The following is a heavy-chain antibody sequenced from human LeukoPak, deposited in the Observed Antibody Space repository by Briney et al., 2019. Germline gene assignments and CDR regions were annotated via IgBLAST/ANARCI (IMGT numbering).Heavy chain of an antibody. V-gene: IGHV3-21*01. CDR3: ARDQGGYSYGTIDY. Sequence: PGGSLRLSCAASGFTFSSYSMNWVRQAPGKGLEWVSSISSGSSYIYYADSAKGRFTISRDNAKNSLYLQMNSLRAEDTAVYYCARDQGGYSYGTIDYWGQGTLVTVSS. J-gene: IGHJ4*02. CDR2: ISSGSSYI. D-gene: IGHD5-18*01. CDR1: GFTFSSYS.